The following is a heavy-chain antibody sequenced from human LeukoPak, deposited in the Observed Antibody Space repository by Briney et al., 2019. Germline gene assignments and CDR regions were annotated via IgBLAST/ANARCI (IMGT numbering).Heavy chain of an antibody. CDR2: INPNSGGT. Sequence: ASVKVSCKASGYTFTGYYMHWVRQAPGQGLEWMGWINPNSGGTNYAQKFQGRVTMTRDTSISTAYMELSRLRSDDTAVHYCARDDPPYSSSWYLDPWGQGTLGTVSS. J-gene: IGHJ5*02. CDR1: GYTFTGYY. D-gene: IGHD6-13*01. V-gene: IGHV1-2*02. CDR3: ARDDPPYSSSWYLDP.